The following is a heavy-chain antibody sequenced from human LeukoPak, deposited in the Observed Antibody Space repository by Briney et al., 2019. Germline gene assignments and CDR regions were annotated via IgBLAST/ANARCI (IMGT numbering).Heavy chain of an antibody. D-gene: IGHD4-23*01. CDR1: GFTFDDYA. V-gene: IGHV3-9*01. Sequence: GGSLRLSCAASGFTFDDYAMHWVRQAPGKGLEWVSGISWNSGSIGYADSVKGRFTISRDNAKNSLYLQMNSLRAEDTAVYYCARANGGNSVEYFQHWGQGTLVTVSS. J-gene: IGHJ1*01. CDR3: ARANGGNSVEYFQH. CDR2: ISWNSGSI.